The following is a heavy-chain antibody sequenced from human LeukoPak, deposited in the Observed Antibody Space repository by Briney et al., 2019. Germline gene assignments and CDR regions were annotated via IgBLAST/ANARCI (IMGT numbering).Heavy chain of an antibody. CDR2: ISYDGSNK. D-gene: IGHD6-19*01. V-gene: IGHV3-30*03. Sequence: GRSLRLSCAASGFTFSSYGMHWVRHAPGKGLEGVAVISYDGSNKYYADSVKGRFTISRDNAKNTLYLQMNSLIAEDTAVYFCTRAGYSSGFDSWGQGTLVIVSS. CDR3: TRAGYSSGFDS. J-gene: IGHJ5*01. CDR1: GFTFSSYG.